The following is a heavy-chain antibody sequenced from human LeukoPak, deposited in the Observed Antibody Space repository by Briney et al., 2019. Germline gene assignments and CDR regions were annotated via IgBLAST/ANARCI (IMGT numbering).Heavy chain of an antibody. CDR2: MNPNSGNT. J-gene: IGHJ6*03. CDR3: ARRNYYYYMDV. CDR1: GYTFTSYD. V-gene: IGHV1-18*01. Sequence: ASVKVSCKASGYTFTSYDINWVRQATGQGLEWMGWMNPNSGNTNYAQKLQGRVTMTTDTSTSTAYMELRSLRSDDTAVHYCARRNYYYYMDVWGKGTTVTISS.